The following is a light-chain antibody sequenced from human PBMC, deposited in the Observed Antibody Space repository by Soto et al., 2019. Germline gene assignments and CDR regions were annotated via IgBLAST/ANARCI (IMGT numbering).Light chain of an antibody. V-gene: IGKV1-5*03. J-gene: IGKJ1*01. CDR2: KAS. Sequence: DIQMTQSPSTLSGSVGDRVTITCRASQTISSWLAWYQQKPGKAPKLLIYKASTLKSGVPSRFGGSGSGTEFPLTISSLQPDDFATYYCQHYNSYSEAFGQGTKVELK. CDR3: QHYNSYSEA. CDR1: QTISSW.